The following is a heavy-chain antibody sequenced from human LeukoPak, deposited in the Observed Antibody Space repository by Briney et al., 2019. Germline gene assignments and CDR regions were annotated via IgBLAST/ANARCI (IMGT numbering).Heavy chain of an antibody. CDR1: GLTFSSYA. J-gene: IGHJ6*02. CDR3: AKAGDDGDYPYYGMYV. Sequence: GGALRLSCAASGLTFSSYAMSWVGQAPGKGVEWVSAISGSGGSTYYADSVKGRFTISRDNSKNTLYLQMNSLRAEDTALYYCAKAGDDGDYPYYGMYVWGQGTTVTVSS. D-gene: IGHD3-10*01. CDR2: ISGSGGST. V-gene: IGHV3-23*01.